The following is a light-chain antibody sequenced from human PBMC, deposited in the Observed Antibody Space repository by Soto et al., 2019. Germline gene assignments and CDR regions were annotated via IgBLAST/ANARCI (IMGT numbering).Light chain of an antibody. V-gene: IGLV2-14*01. CDR3: SSYTSSSSGV. CDR1: NSDVGGYNY. J-gene: IGLJ1*01. CDR2: DVS. Sequence: QSVLTQPASVSGSPGQSITLSCTGTNSDVGGYNYVSWYQQHPGKAPKLMIYDVSNRPSGVSNRFSGSKSGNTASLTISGLQAEDEADYYCSSYTSSSSGVFGTGTKVTVL.